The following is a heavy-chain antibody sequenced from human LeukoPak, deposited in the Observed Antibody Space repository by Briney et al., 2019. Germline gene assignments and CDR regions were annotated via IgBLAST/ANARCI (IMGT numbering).Heavy chain of an antibody. CDR2: IRYDGSNK. J-gene: IGHJ4*02. CDR3: AKTLVPSGIYHEDFFDY. D-gene: IGHD1-26*01. V-gene: IGHV3-30*02. CDR1: GIIFSMSG. Sequence: GGSLRLSCAASGIIFSMSGMHWVRQAPGKGLEWVAFIRYDGSNKYYADSVRGRFTISRDISKNTLYLQMNSLRAEDTALYYCAKTLVPSGIYHEDFFDYWGQGTLVTVSS.